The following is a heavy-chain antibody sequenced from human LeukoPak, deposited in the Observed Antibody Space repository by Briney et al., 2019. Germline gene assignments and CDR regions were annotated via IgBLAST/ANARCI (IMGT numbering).Heavy chain of an antibody. CDR1: GYTFTSYG. J-gene: IGHJ4*02. Sequence: ASVKVSCKASGYTFTSYGISWVRQAPGQGLEWMGWISAYNGNTNYAQKLQGRVTMTTDTSTSTAYMELRSLRSDDTAVYYCARDRRVYCAGDCYSDYWGQGTLVTVSS. D-gene: IGHD2-21*02. CDR2: ISAYNGNT. CDR3: ARDRRVYCAGDCYSDY. V-gene: IGHV1-18*01.